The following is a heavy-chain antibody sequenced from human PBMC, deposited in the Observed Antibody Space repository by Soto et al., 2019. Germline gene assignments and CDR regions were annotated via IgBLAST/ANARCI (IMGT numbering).Heavy chain of an antibody. D-gene: IGHD3-10*01. CDR1: GGSFSGYY. Sequence: PSETLSLTCAVYGGSFSGYYWSWIRQPPGKGLEWIGEINHSGSTNYNLSLKNRVTISVDTSKNQFSLKLSSVTAADTAVYYCARKLRARYYGSGSYFTWFDPWGQGTLVTVSS. V-gene: IGHV4-34*01. CDR3: ARKLRARYYGSGSYFTWFDP. J-gene: IGHJ5*02. CDR2: INHSGST.